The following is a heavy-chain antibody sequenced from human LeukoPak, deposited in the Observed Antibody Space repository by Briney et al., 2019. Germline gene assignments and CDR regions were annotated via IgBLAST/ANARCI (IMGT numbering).Heavy chain of an antibody. V-gene: IGHV4-61*02. J-gene: IGHJ4*02. Sequence: SQTLSLTCTVSGGSISSGSYYWSWIRQPAGKGLEWIGRIYTSGSTNYNPSLKSRVTISVDTSKNQFSLKLSSVTAADTAVYYCARVEGYSSSWYATGGFDYWGQGTLVTVSS. CDR3: ARVEGYSSSWYATGGFDY. CDR1: GGSISSGSYY. CDR2: IYTSGST. D-gene: IGHD6-13*01.